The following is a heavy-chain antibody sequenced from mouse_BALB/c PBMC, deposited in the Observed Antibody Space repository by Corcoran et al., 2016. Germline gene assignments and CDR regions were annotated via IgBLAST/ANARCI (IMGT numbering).Heavy chain of an antibody. CDR1: GYSLTGYY. CDR3: ARGVNYAMDY. CDR2: ISCYNGAT. D-gene: IGHD2-5*01. V-gene: IGHV1S34*01. Sequence: LVKTGASVKISCKASGYSLTGYYMHWVKQSHGKRLEWSGNISCYNGATSYNQKFKGKATFTVDTSSSTAYMQFNSLTSEDSAVYYCARGVNYAMDYWGQGTSVIVSS. J-gene: IGHJ4*01.